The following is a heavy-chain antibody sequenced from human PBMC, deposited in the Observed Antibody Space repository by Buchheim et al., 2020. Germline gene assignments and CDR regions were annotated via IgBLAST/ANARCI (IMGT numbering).Heavy chain of an antibody. CDR3: ARRREANYDLWSGSLLRENYYALDV. J-gene: IGHJ6*02. D-gene: IGHD3-3*01. CDR1: GYSFSSYW. CDR2: IYPDDSDT. V-gene: IGHV5-51*03. Sequence: EVQLVQSGAEVKKPGESLKISCKGSGYSFSSYWIAWVRQMPGKGLEWMGIIYPDDSDTRYSPSFQGQVTISVDKSISTAFGQWSGLKASDTAMYFCARRREANYDLWSGSLLRENYYALDVWGQGT.